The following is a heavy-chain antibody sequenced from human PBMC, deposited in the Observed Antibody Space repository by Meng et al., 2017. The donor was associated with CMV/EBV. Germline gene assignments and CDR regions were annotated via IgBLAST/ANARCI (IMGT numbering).Heavy chain of an antibody. CDR3: ARLNLMTTVTTPGSYYYYGMDV. D-gene: IGHD4-11*01. J-gene: IGHJ6*02. CDR1: GGSISRYY. Sequence: GSLRPSCTVSGGSISRYYWSWIRQPPGKGLEWIGYIHYSGSTDYNTSLKSRVTISVDTPKNQFSLKLSSVTAADTAVYYCARLNLMTTVTTPGSYYYYGMDVWGQGTTVTVSS. CDR2: IHYSGST. V-gene: IGHV4-59*01.